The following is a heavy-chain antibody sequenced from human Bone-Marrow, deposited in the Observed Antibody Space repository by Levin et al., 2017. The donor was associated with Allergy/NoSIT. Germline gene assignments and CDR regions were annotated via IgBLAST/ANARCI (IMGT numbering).Heavy chain of an antibody. CDR2: ISNDGTKE. CDR1: GFAFSNYG. V-gene: IGHV3-30*12. D-gene: IGHD2-2*01. J-gene: IGHJ6*03. Sequence: GESLKISCAASGFAFSNYGMHWVRQAPGKGLEWMTFISNDGTKEYYADAVEGRFTISRDNSRNMMYLQVNSLRVEDTAVYFCARASSIRGYITYYNYMDVWGEGATVAVS. CDR3: ARASSIRGYITYYNYMDV.